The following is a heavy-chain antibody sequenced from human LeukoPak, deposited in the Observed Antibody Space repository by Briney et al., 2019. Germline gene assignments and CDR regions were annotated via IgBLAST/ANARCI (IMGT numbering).Heavy chain of an antibody. CDR3: ARRLYSYGYFDY. CDR1: GGSTNSPNYN. Sequence: SETLSLTCSVSGGSTNSPNYNWVWIRQPPGKGLEWIGTISHTGNTDYNPSLTSRLTISVQKSKNQFSLKLRSVTAADTAVYYCARRLYSYGYFDYWGQGTLVTVSS. CDR2: ISHTGNT. J-gene: IGHJ4*02. D-gene: IGHD5-18*01. V-gene: IGHV4-39*07.